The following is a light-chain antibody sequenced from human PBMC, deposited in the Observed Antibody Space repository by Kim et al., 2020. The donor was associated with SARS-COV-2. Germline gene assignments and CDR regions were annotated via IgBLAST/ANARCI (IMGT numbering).Light chain of an antibody. CDR3: QQYEYWRS. Sequence: SAGEGATPSCRASRSVNSIAAWYQNTPGQPPMLINYDASSRAAGLPAWFSGSGSGTDSTLTISSLQSDDFAVYYCQQYEYWRSFGQGTKVDIK. CDR2: DAS. CDR1: RSVNSI. V-gene: IGKV3-15*01. J-gene: IGKJ1*01.